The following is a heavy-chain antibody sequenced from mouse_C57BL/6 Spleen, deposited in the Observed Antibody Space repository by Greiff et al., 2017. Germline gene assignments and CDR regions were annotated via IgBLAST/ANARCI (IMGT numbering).Heavy chain of an antibody. CDR1: GYTFTSYG. Sequence: QVQLQQSGAELARPGASVKLSCKASGYTFTSYGISWVKQRTGQGLEWIGEIYPRSGNTYYNEKFKGKATLTADKSSSTAYMELRSLTSEDSAVYFCAREGVYDYDVRARMDYWGQGTSVTVSS. J-gene: IGHJ4*01. V-gene: IGHV1-81*01. CDR3: AREGVYDYDVRARMDY. D-gene: IGHD2-4*01. CDR2: IYPRSGNT.